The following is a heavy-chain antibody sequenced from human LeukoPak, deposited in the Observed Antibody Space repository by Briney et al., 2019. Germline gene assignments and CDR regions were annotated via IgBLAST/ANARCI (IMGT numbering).Heavy chain of an antibody. CDR3: GVSSSSFDY. V-gene: IGHV1-2*02. CDR2: ISPNSGGT. Sequence: ASVKVSCKASGYTLTGYYMHWVRQAPGQGLEWMGWISPNSGGTNYAQKFQGRVTMTRDTSISTAYMELSRLRSDDTAVYYCGVSSSSFDYWGQGTLVTVSS. D-gene: IGHD6-6*01. J-gene: IGHJ4*02. CDR1: GYTLTGYY.